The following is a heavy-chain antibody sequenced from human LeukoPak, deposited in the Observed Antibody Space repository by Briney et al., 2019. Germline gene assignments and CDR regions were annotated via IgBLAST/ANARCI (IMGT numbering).Heavy chain of an antibody. D-gene: IGHD3-3*01. CDR3: AKKPPSGGDFWSGYYSSFYFDY. CDR1: GFTFSSYA. CDR2: ISGSGGST. Sequence: GGSLRLSCAASGFTFSSYAMSWVRQAPGKGLEWVSAISGSGGSTYYADSVKGRFTISRDNSKNTLYLQMNSLRAEDTAVYYCAKKPPSGGDFWSGYYSSFYFDYWGQGTLVTVSS. V-gene: IGHV3-23*01. J-gene: IGHJ4*02.